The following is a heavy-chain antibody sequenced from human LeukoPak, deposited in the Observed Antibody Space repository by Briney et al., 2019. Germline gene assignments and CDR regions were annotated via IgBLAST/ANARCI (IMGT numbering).Heavy chain of an antibody. Sequence: SETLSLTCTVSGGSIGSYHWSWIRQPPGKGLECIGYIYYSGSTYYNPSLKSRVTISVDTSKNQFSLKLSSVTAADTAVYYCARHPTYYYDSSGYYFDYWGQGTLVTVSS. D-gene: IGHD3-22*01. V-gene: IGHV4-59*04. CDR1: GGSIGSYH. J-gene: IGHJ4*02. CDR3: ARHPTYYYDSSGYYFDY. CDR2: IYYSGST.